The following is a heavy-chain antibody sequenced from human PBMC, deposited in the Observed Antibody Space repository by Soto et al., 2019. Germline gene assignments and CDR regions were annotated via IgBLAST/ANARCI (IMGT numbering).Heavy chain of an antibody. J-gene: IGHJ6*02. Sequence: QVQLQESGPGLVKPSETLSLTCIISGGSISTYYWSWIRQPPGKGLEWFGYINQSVSTNYNPSLKSRVTISFDTSNNQSSLKLSSVTAADTAVYFCARGPTVTPPDGLDVWGRGTTVTVSS. V-gene: IGHV4-59*01. CDR3: ARGPTVTPPDGLDV. CDR2: INQSVST. D-gene: IGHD4-17*01. CDR1: GGSISTYY.